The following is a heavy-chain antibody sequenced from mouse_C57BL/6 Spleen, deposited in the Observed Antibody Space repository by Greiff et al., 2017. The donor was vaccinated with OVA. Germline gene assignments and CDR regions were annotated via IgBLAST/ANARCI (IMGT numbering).Heavy chain of an antibody. D-gene: IGHD1-1*01. CDR2: ISSGSSTL. V-gene: IGHV5-17*01. Sequence: DVMLVESGGGLVKPGGSLKLSCAASGFTFSDYGMHWVRQAPEKGLEWVSYISSGSSTLYYADKVKGRFTIARDNAKNTLFLQMTSLRSEDTAMYYCARGFYYYGSSFYYFDYWGQGTTLTVSS. CDR1: GFTFSDYG. CDR3: ARGFYYYGSSFYYFDY. J-gene: IGHJ2*01.